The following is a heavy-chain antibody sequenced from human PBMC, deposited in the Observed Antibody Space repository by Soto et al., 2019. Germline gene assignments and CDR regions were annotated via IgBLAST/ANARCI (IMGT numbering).Heavy chain of an antibody. Sequence: SETLSLTCSVSGGSLTSSSYYWGWVRQPPGKGLEWIGHIYYSGTTYYSPSLTNRVTISVDSSTNQFSLQLKSMTAADTAVYYCAKLSCTSSTCYFPGWFDPWGQGTLVTVSS. V-gene: IGHV4-39*07. D-gene: IGHD2-2*01. CDR1: GGSLTSSSYY. CDR3: AKLSCTSSTCYFPGWFDP. J-gene: IGHJ5*02. CDR2: IYYSGTT.